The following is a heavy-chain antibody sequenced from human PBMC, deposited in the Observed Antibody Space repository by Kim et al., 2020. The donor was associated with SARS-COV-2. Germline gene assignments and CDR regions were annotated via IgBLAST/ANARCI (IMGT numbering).Heavy chain of an antibody. CDR2: IYYSGST. CDR3: ARLSLLLTKPFDY. D-gene: IGHD2-15*01. Sequence: SETLSLTCTVSGGSISSSSYYWGWIHQPPGKGLEWIGSIYYSGSTYYNPSLKSRVTISVDTSKNQFSLKLSSVTAADTAVYYCARLSLLLTKPFDYWGQGTLVTVSS. CDR1: GGSISSSSYY. V-gene: IGHV4-39*01. J-gene: IGHJ4*02.